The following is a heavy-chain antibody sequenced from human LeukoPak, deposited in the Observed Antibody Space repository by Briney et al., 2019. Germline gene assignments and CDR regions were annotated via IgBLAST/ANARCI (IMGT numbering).Heavy chain of an antibody. CDR3: ARDGGSSAFAFDI. J-gene: IGHJ3*02. D-gene: IGHD3-16*01. Sequence: GGSLRLSCAASGFTFSSYAMHWVRQAPGKGLEGVAVISYDGSNKYYADSVKGRFTISRDNSKNTLYLQMNSLRAEDTALYYCARDGGSSAFAFDIWGQGTMVTVSS. CDR2: ISYDGSNK. V-gene: IGHV3-30-3*01. CDR1: GFTFSSYA.